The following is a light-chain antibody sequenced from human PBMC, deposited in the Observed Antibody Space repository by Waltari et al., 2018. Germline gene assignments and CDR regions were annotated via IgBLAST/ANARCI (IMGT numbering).Light chain of an antibody. J-gene: IGKJ1*01. CDR3: QHYNTWPGT. Sequence: EIGVTQFPAPLSVSPGQRVTLSCRTSQSVSDNLAWYQQRPGQAPRLLIYGASTRATNVPARFGGSGSGIQCSLTISGLQSEDFAVYYCQHYNTWPGTFGQGTKVEIK. CDR2: GAS. CDR1: QSVSDN. V-gene: IGKV3-15*01.